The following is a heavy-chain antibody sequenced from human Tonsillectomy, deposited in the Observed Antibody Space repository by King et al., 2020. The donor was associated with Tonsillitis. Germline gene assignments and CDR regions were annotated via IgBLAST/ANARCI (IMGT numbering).Heavy chain of an antibody. CDR3: GKDRVHLGTYSDS. CDR2: ISYDETFK. Sequence: VQLVESGGGVVQSGRSLRLSCAASGFTFSSHGMHWVRQAPGKGLEWVAVISYDETFKYYTDSVKGRFTISRDNSRYMLDLQMNSLRAEDTATYYCGKDRVHLGTYSDSWGQGTLVTVSA. CDR1: GFTFSSHG. V-gene: IGHV3-30*18. J-gene: IGHJ4*02. D-gene: IGHD3-16*01.